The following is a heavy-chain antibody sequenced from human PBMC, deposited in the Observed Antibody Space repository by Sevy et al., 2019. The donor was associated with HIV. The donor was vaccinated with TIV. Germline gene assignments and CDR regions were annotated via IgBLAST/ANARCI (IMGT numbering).Heavy chain of an antibody. V-gene: IGHV1-69*13. CDR2: IIPIFGTA. CDR3: VREEGYYYGMDV. J-gene: IGHJ6*02. Sequence: ASVKVSCKASGGTFSSYAISWVRQAPGQGLEWMGGIIPIFGTANYAQKFQGRVTITADESTSTAYMELSSLGSEDTAVYYCVREEGYYYGMDVWGQGTKVTVSS. CDR1: GGTFSSYA.